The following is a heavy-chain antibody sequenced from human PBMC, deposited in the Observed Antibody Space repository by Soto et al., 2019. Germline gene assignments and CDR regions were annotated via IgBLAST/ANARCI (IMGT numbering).Heavy chain of an antibody. Sequence: SRISKTQGKGLEWVSAISGSGGSTYYADSVKGRFTISRDNSKNTLYLQMNSLRAEDTAVYYCAKFPVYSSSWYYYGMAVWGQGTTVTVSS. J-gene: IGHJ6*02. D-gene: IGHD6-13*01. V-gene: IGHV3-23*01. CDR3: AKFPVYSSSWYYYGMAV. CDR2: ISGSGGST.